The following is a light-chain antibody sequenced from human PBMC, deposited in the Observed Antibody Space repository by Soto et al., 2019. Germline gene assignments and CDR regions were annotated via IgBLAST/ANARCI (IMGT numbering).Light chain of an antibody. CDR3: CSYAGSSTFV. CDR1: SSDVGSYNL. CDR2: EGS. J-gene: IGLJ1*01. V-gene: IGLV2-23*03. Sequence: LTQPASVSGSPGQSITISCTGTSSDVGSYNLVSWYQQHPGKAPKLMIYEGSKRPSGVSNRFSGSKSGNTASLTISGLQAEDEADYYCCSYAGSSTFVFGTGTKATVL.